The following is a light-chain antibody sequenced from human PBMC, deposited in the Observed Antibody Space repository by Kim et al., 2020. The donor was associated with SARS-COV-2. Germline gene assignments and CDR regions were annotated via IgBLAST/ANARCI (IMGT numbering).Light chain of an antibody. V-gene: IGKV3-20*01. Sequence: SAGERATVSCRASQSVTSNYLAWYQQKPGQAPRLLIYGASSRATGIPDRFSGSGSETDFTLTISRLDPEDFAVYYCQQYGSSPLTFGGGTKVDIK. J-gene: IGKJ4*01. CDR3: QQYGSSPLT. CDR1: QSVTSNY. CDR2: GAS.